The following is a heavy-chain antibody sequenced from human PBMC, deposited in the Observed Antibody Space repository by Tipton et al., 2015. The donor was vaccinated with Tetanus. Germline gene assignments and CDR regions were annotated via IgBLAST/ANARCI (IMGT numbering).Heavy chain of an antibody. V-gene: IGHV4-39*02. CDR2: IYFEGST. J-gene: IGHJ5*02. CDR3: ARHLYGYWFDP. CDR1: GGSISDKKYY. D-gene: IGHD2/OR15-2a*01. Sequence: LRLSCTVSGGSISDKKYYWGWIRQPPGKGLEWLASIYFEGSTYYSPSLKSRLTIDVDTSQNLFSLRLTSVTAADTAVYYCARHLYGYWFDPWGQGALVTVSS.